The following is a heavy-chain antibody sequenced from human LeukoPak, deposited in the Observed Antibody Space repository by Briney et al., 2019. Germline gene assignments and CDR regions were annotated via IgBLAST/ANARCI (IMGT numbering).Heavy chain of an antibody. CDR1: GFTFSAYG. J-gene: IGHJ4*02. V-gene: IGHV3-23*01. Sequence: GESLRLSCAASGFTFSAYGMSWVRQAPGKGLEWVSHISDTVRDTWYANSVKGRFIISRDNSRDTVYLQMSSLRPEDTALYFCAKDNYGGIFASGGQGTLVTVSS. D-gene: IGHD4-17*01. CDR2: ISDTVRDT. CDR3: AKDNYGGIFAS.